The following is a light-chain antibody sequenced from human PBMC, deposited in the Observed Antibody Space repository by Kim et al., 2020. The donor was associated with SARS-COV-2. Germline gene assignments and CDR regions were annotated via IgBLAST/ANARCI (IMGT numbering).Light chain of an antibody. Sequence: SSELTQPPSVSVSPGQTASITCSGNRLGEKYACWYQQKPGQSPILVMFQDNERPSGIPERFSGSNSGNTATLTISGAQAVDEADYYCQAWDRSTVVFGGGTQLTVL. J-gene: IGLJ2*01. CDR3: QAWDRSTVV. CDR1: RLGEKY. V-gene: IGLV3-1*01. CDR2: QDN.